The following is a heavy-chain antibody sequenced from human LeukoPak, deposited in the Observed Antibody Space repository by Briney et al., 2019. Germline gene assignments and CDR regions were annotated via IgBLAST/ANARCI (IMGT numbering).Heavy chain of an antibody. Sequence: ASVKVSCKASGGTFSSYAISWVRQAPGQGLEWMGGIIPIFGTANYAQKFQGRVTITADGSTSTAYMELSSLRSEDTAVYYCAREGYSYVTRGYGMDVWGQGTTVTVSS. J-gene: IGHJ6*02. CDR3: AREGYSYVTRGYGMDV. D-gene: IGHD5-18*01. CDR1: GGTFSSYA. CDR2: IIPIFGTA. V-gene: IGHV1-69*13.